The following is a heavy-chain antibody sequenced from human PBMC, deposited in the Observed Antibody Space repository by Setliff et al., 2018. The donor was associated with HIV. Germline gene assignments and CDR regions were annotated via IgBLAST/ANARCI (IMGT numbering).Heavy chain of an antibody. D-gene: IGHD3-22*01. Sequence: RASVKVSCKASGYTFTSSLIHWMRQAPGQGLEWMGIINPSGGSTGFAQKFQGRVTMTRDTSTNTVYMEVRSLRSEDTAVYYCARSVGYTLGYWNYWGQGTLVTVSS. CDR2: INPSGGST. CDR1: GYTFTSSL. V-gene: IGHV1-46*01. J-gene: IGHJ4*02. CDR3: ARSVGYTLGYWNY.